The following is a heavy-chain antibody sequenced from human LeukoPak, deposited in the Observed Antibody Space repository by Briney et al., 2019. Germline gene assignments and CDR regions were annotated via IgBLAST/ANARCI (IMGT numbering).Heavy chain of an antibody. D-gene: IGHD4-11*01. CDR3: AKGLMTTYFQH. CDR1: GFTFSSYG. V-gene: IGHV3-30*02. Sequence: PGGSLRLSCAASGFTFSSYGMHWVRQAPGKGLEWVALIQYDGNNKYYTDSVTGRFTISRENSKNTLYLQMNSLRAEDTAVYYCAKGLMTTYFQHWGQGTLVTVSS. J-gene: IGHJ1*01. CDR2: IQYDGNNK.